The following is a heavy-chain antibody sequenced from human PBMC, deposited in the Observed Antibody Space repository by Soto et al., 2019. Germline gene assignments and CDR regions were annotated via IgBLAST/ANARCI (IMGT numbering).Heavy chain of an antibody. V-gene: IGHV4-59*01. D-gene: IGHD4-17*01. CDR2: IYYSGST. CDR1: GGSISSYY. J-gene: IGHJ4*02. Sequence: SETLSLTRTVSGGSISSYYWSWIRQPPGKGLEWIGYIYYSGSTNYNPSLKSRVTISVDTSKNQFSLKLSSVTAADTAEYYCARGNPYGDYDYWGQGTLVTVSS. CDR3: ARGNPYGDYDY.